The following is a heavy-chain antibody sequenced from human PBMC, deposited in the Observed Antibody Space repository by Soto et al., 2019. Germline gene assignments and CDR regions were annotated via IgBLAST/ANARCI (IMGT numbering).Heavy chain of an antibody. D-gene: IGHD3-3*01. CDR1: GFTFDDYA. Sequence: EVQLVESGGGLVQPGRSLRLSCAASGFTFDDYAMHWVRQAPGKGLEWVSGISWNSGSIGYADSVKGRFTISRDNAKNSLYLQMNSLRAEDTALYYCAKDIVPLNYDFWSGHSGQWGQGTLVTVSS. J-gene: IGHJ4*02. V-gene: IGHV3-9*01. CDR3: AKDIVPLNYDFWSGHSGQ. CDR2: ISWNSGSI.